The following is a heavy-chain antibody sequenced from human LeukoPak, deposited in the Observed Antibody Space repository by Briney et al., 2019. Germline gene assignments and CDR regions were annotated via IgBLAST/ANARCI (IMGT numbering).Heavy chain of an antibody. CDR2: IYYSGST. CDR3: ARAIYDSSVHFDY. V-gene: IGHV4-61*01. D-gene: IGHD3-22*01. CDR1: GGSVTSGSNF. J-gene: IGHJ4*02. Sequence: SETLPLTCTVSGGSVTSGSNFWNWIRQPPGKGLEWIGYIYYSGSTNYNPSLKSRVTISVDTSKSQFSLKLSSVTAADTAVYYCARAIYDSSVHFDYWGQGTLVTVSS.